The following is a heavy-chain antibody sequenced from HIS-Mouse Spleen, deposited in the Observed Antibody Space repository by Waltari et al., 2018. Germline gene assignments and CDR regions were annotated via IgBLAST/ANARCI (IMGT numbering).Heavy chain of an antibody. CDR3: AREIPYSSSWYDWYFDL. D-gene: IGHD6-13*01. V-gene: IGHV4-39*07. Sequence: QLQLQESGPGLVKPSETLSLTRTVSGCSLSSSSYYWGWIRQPPGKGLEWIGSIYYSGSTYYNPSLKSRVTISVDTSKNQFSLKLSSVTAADTAVYYCAREIPYSSSWYDWYFDLWGRGTLVTVSS. CDR2: IYYSGST. J-gene: IGHJ2*01. CDR1: GCSLSSSSYY.